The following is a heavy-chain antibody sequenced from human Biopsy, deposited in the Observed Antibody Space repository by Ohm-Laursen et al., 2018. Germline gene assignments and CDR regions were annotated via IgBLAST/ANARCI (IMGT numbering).Heavy chain of an antibody. CDR2: ISASGSYI. Sequence: GSLRLSCTASGVTLSGYGMNWVRQAPGKGLEWVSSISASGSYIYYADSVKGRFTVSRDNTKNTLYLQMNSLRAADTAIYFCATELLPPGVGGPWLDSWGQGTPVTVSS. CDR3: ATELLPPGVGGPWLDS. J-gene: IGHJ5*01. CDR1: GVTLSGYG. D-gene: IGHD3-10*01. V-gene: IGHV3-21*06.